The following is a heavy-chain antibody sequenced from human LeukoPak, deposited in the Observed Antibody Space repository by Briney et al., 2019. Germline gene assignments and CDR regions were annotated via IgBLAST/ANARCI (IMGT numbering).Heavy chain of an antibody. CDR1: GGSFSGYY. Sequence: SETLSLTCAVYGGSFSGYYWSWIRQPPGKGLEWIGEVNHSGSTNYNPSLKSRVTISADTSKNQFSLKLSSVTAADTAVYYCARGYDSSGYYYYDYYYGMDVWGQGTTVTVSS. D-gene: IGHD3-22*01. CDR3: ARGYDSSGYYYYDYYYGMDV. CDR2: VNHSGST. J-gene: IGHJ6*02. V-gene: IGHV4-34*01.